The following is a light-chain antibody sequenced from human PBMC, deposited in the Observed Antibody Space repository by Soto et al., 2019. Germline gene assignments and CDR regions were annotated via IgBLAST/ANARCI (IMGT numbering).Light chain of an antibody. J-gene: IGKJ2*01. Sequence: DVQMTQSPSTLSASVGDRVTITCRASQSISNWLAWYQQKPGKAPKLLISDASRVQSGVPSRFSGSGSGTEFPLTISSLQPDDFATYYCQQYNSYSTFGQGTKLEIK. CDR1: QSISNW. CDR3: QQYNSYST. V-gene: IGKV1-5*01. CDR2: DAS.